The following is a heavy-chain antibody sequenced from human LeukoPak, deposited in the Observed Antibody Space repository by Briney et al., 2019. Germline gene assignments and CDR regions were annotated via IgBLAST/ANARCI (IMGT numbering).Heavy chain of an antibody. CDR1: GGSFSGYY. J-gene: IGHJ4*02. V-gene: IGHV4-34*01. Sequence: SETLSLTCAVYGGSFSGYYWSWIRQPPGKGLEWIGEINHSGSTNYNPSLKSRVTISVDTSKNQFSLKLSSVIAADTAVYYCARGLNDIVVVPAAASGDFDYWGQGTLVTVSS. D-gene: IGHD2-2*01. CDR3: ARGLNDIVVVPAAASGDFDY. CDR2: INHSGST.